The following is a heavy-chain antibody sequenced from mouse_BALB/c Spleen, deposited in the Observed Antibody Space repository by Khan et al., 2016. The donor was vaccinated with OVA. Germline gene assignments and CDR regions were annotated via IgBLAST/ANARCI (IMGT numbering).Heavy chain of an antibody. D-gene: IGHD2-4*01. J-gene: IGHJ3*01. CDR3: ARKDYYDYDPFPY. CDR2: INYSGNT. Sequence: EVELVESGPGLVKPSQSLSLTCTVTGYSITSEYAWNWIRQFPGNKLEWMGYINYSGNTRFNPSLKSRTSITRDPSKNQFFLQLNSVTTEDTATYYWARKDYYDYDPFPYWGQGTLVTVSA. CDR1: GYSITSEYA. V-gene: IGHV3-2*02.